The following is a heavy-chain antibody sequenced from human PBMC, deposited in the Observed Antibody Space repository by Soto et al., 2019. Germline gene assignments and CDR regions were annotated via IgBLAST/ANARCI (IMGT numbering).Heavy chain of an antibody. CDR2: IKNNANSYAI. CDR3: VRVKRVPQALKAFDA. V-gene: IGHV3-72*01. CDR1: GFTFSDHY. Sequence: GGSLRLSCASSGFTFSDHYMDWVRQAPGKGLEWVARIKNNANSYAIEYAASVKGRFTISRDDSKNSLYLQMNSLRTEDTAIYYCVRVKRVPQALKAFDAWRQGTMVTVSS. J-gene: IGHJ3*01.